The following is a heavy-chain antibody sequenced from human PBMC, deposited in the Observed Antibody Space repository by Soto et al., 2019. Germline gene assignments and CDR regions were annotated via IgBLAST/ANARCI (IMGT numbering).Heavy chain of an antibody. CDR3: AREGQAVNYYYYGMDV. CDR1: GFTFSSYW. V-gene: IGHV3-7*01. D-gene: IGHD2-15*01. CDR2: IKQDGSEK. Sequence: EVQLVESGGGLVQPGGSLRLSCAASGFTFSSYWMSWVRQAPGKGLEWVANIKQDGSEKYYVDSVKGRFTISRDNAKNPLYLQMNSLRAEDTAVYYCAREGQAVNYYYYGMDVWGQGTTVTVSS. J-gene: IGHJ6*02.